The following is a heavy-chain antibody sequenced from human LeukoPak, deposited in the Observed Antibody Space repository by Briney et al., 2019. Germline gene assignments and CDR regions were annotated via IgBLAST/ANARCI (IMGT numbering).Heavy chain of an antibody. J-gene: IGHJ6*02. D-gene: IGHD6-19*01. CDR1: GYTFTGYY. V-gene: IGHV1-2*02. CDR3: ASRYSSGWYHYYYYGMDV. CDR2: INPNSGGT. Sequence: GASVKVSCKASGYTFTGYYMHWVRQAPGQGLEWMGWINPNSGGTNYAQKFQGRVTMTRDTSISTAYMELSRLRSDDTAVYYCASRYSSGWYHYYYYGMDVWGQGTTVTVSS.